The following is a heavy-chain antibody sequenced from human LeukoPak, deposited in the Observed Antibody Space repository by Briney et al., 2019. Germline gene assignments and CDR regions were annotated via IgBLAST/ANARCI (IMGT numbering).Heavy chain of an antibody. D-gene: IGHD3-16*01. J-gene: IGHJ4*02. V-gene: IGHV3-33*01. Sequence: GGSLRLSCAASGFTFSSYGMHWVRQAPDKGLEWVAVIWYDGSNKYYADSVKGRFTISRDNSKNTLYLQMNSLRAEDTAVYYCARGPGDYVWGIYFDYWGQGTLVTVSS. CDR1: GFTFSSYG. CDR3: ARGPGDYVWGIYFDY. CDR2: IWYDGSNK.